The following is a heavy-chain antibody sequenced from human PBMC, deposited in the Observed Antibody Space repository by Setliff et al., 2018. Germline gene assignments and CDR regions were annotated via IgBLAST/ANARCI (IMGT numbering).Heavy chain of an antibody. CDR2: MNAHSGNS. CDR3: ARGKWFRLDKSAWSKWFDP. D-gene: IGHD5-12*01. Sequence: ASVKVSCKASGYSFGDYDINWVRQAPGQGLEWMGWMNAHSGNSGCAQKFQGRVTMTRDTSISTAYMELNSLQYEDTAVYYCARGKWFRLDKSAWSKWFDPWGQGTLVTVSS. CDR1: GYSFGDYD. J-gene: IGHJ5*02. V-gene: IGHV1-8*01.